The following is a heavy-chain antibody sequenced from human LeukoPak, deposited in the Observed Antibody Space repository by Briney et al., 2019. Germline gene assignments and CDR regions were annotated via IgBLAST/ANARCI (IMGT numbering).Heavy chain of an antibody. J-gene: IGHJ4*02. CDR1: GFTFDDYA. V-gene: IGHV3-43D*03. CDR2: ISWDGGST. CDR3: AKDISYGDPRGSYFDY. D-gene: IGHD4-17*01. Sequence: GGSLRLSCAASGFTFDDYAMHWVRQAPGKGLEWVSLISWDGGSTYYADSVKGRFTISRDNSKNSLYLQMNSLRAEDTALYYCAKDISYGDPRGSYFDYWGQGTLVTVSS.